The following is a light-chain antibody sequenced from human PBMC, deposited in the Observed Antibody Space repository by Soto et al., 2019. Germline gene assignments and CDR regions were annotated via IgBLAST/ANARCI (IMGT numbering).Light chain of an antibody. J-gene: IGKJ5*01. CDR2: GAS. CDR1: QSVSSN. V-gene: IGKV3-15*01. Sequence: EIVMTQSPATLSVSPGERATLSCRASQSVSSNLAWYQQKPGQAPRLLIYGASTRATGIPARFSGSGSGTDFTLTISNLQPEDFAVYYCQQYNDWPMYTFGQGTRLEIK. CDR3: QQYNDWPMYT.